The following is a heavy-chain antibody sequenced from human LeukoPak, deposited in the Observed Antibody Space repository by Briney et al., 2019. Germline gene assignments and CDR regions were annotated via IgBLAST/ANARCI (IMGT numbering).Heavy chain of an antibody. Sequence: ASVKVSCNASGDIFNSYSVSWVRPAPGQGLEWMGGIIPIFGSTNYAQKFQGRVTITTDQSTRTAYMELNSLSSDDTAVYYCARVGRSRGSLPNSYYYMDVWGKGTTVTVSS. D-gene: IGHD1-26*01. CDR1: GDIFNSYS. CDR2: IIPIFGST. CDR3: ARVGRSRGSLPNSYYYMDV. V-gene: IGHV1-69*05. J-gene: IGHJ6*03.